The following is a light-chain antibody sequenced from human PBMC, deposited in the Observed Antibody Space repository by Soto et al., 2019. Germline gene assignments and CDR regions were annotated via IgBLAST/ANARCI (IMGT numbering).Light chain of an antibody. CDR3: QQYNSYPWT. V-gene: IGKV1-5*03. CDR2: KAS. J-gene: IGKJ1*01. Sequence: DIQMTQSPSTLSASLGDRVTITCRASQSISSWLAWYQQKPGKAPKLLIYKASSLESGVPSSFSGSGSGTKFTLTISSLQPDDFATYYCQQYNSYPWTFGQGTKVDIK. CDR1: QSISSW.